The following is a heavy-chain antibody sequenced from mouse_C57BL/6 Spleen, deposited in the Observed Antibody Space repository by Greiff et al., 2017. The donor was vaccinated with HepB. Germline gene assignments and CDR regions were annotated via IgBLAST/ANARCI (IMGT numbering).Heavy chain of an antibody. Sequence: EVKLQESGPGLVKPSQSLSLTCSVTGYSITSGYYWNWIRQFPGNKLEWMGYISYDGSNNYNPSLKNRISITRDTSKNQFFLKLNSVTTEDTATYYCARGGDYDDGSSFDYWGQGTTLTVSS. J-gene: IGHJ2*01. CDR3: ARGGDYDDGSSFDY. CDR2: ISYDGSN. D-gene: IGHD2-4*01. V-gene: IGHV3-6*01. CDR1: GYSITSGYY.